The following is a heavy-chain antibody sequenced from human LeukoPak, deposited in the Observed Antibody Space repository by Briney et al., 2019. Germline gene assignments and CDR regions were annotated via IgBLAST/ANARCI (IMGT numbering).Heavy chain of an antibody. CDR1: GGSVSGYY. CDR3: ARFTITWRTFDP. J-gene: IGHJ5*02. Sequence: SETLSLTSTASGGSVSGYYWNWFRQPPGKRLECIADISYSGSANYNPSLESRVTISVDTSKSHFTLRLTSVTAADTALYSCARFTITWRTFDPWGQGTLVTVSS. CDR2: ISYSGSA. D-gene: IGHD2-2*01. V-gene: IGHV4-59*02.